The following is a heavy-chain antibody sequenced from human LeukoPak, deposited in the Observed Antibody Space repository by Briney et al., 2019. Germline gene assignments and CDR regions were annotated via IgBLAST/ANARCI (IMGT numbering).Heavy chain of an antibody. Sequence: ASVKVSCKASGYTFTSYGISWVRQAPGQGLEXXXXXXXXXXXTNYAQKLQGRVTMTTDTSTSTAYMELRSLRSDDTAVYYCARVAGYCSSTSCYDTGWFDPWGQGTLVTVSS. CDR3: ARVAGYCSSTSCYDTGWFDP. V-gene: IGHV1-18*01. CDR2: XXXXXXXT. D-gene: IGHD2-2*01. CDR1: GYTFTSYG. J-gene: IGHJ5*02.